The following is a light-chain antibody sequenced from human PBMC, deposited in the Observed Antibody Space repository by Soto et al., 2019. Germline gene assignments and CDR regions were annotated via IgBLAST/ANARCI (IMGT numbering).Light chain of an antibody. CDR1: SSDVGSYNR. Sequence: QSALTQPPSVSGSPGQSVTISCAGTSSDVGSYNRVSWYQQPPGKAPKLMIYDVIKRPSGVPDRFSGSKSGNTASLTISGLQAEDEADYYCSSYTTTNTFGLFGGGTKLTVL. J-gene: IGLJ3*02. CDR3: SSYTTTNTFGL. CDR2: DVI. V-gene: IGLV2-18*02.